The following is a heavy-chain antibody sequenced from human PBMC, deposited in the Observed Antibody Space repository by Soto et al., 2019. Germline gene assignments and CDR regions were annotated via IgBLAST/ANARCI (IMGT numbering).Heavy chain of an antibody. J-gene: IGHJ3*02. CDR3: AKDLSYYDSSKPGAFDI. V-gene: IGHV3-30*18. CDR1: GFTFSSYG. CDR2: ISYDGSNK. D-gene: IGHD3-22*01. Sequence: HPGGSLRLSCAASGFTFSSYGMHWVRQAPGKGLEWVAVISYDGSNKYYADSVKGRFTISRDNSKNTLYLQMNSLRAEDTAVYYCAKDLSYYDSSKPGAFDIWGQGAMVTVSS.